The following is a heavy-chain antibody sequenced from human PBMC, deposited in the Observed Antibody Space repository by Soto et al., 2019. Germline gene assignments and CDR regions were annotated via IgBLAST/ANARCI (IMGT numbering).Heavy chain of an antibody. CDR2: INPSGGIT. J-gene: IGHJ6*02. D-gene: IGHD6-13*01. CDR3: ASSPAFSSSWYGIPPDPSHGMDV. CDR1: GYTFTSFY. V-gene: IGHV1-46*01. Sequence: QMQLVQSGAEVKRTGASVRVSCKSSGYTFTSFYIHWVRQAPGQGLEWMGIINPSGGITNFAQRFQGRVTMTRDMSTNTQYMELSSLKSDDTAVYYCASSPAFSSSWYGIPPDPSHGMDVWGQGTTVTVS.